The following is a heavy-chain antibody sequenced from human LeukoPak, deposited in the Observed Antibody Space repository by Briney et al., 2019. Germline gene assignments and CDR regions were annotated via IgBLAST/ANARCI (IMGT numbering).Heavy chain of an antibody. D-gene: IGHD6-13*01. CDR3: ARDRWYSRNWNDAVDI. Sequence: ASVKVSCKASGYTFTSYGISWVRQAPGQGLEWMGWISAYNGNTDYAQKLQGRVTMTTDTSTSTAYMELRSLRSDDTAVYYCARDRWYSRNWNDAVDIWGQGTMVTVSS. CDR1: GYTFTSYG. V-gene: IGHV1-18*01. J-gene: IGHJ3*02. CDR2: ISAYNGNT.